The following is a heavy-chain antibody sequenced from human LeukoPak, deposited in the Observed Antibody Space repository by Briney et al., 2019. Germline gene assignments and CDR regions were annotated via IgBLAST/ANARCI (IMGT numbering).Heavy chain of an antibody. CDR3: ARRRIVATIDY. D-gene: IGHD5-12*01. CDR1: GVSISSSNHC. Sequence: SETLSLTCTVSGVSISSSNHCWGWLRQPPGKGLEWIGSIYYSGSTYYNPSLKSRVTISVDTSENQFSLKLSSVTAADTAVYYCARRRIVATIDYWGQGTLVTVSS. CDR2: IYYSGST. V-gene: IGHV4-39*01. J-gene: IGHJ4*02.